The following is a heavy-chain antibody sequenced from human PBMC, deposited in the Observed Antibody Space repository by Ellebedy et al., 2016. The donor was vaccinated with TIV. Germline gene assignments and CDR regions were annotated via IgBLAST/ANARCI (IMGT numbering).Heavy chain of an antibody. D-gene: IGHD3-22*01. CDR1: GGTISNYF. J-gene: IGHJ4*02. V-gene: IGHV4-59*01. CDR2: IYFRGST. Sequence: MPSETLSLTCTVSGGTISNYFWGSIRQPPGKGLEWIGYIYFRGSTNYSPSLKSRVTISVDKSKNQFSLQLTSMTAADTAMYYCARRDSSGYYSYFDHWGQGTLVTVSS. CDR3: ARRDSSGYYSYFDH.